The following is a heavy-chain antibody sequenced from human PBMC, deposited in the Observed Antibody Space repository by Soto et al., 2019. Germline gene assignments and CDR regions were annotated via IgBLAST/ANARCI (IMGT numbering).Heavy chain of an antibody. CDR3: ARTDYDFRNGQDAFEI. Sequence: QLQLQESGPGLVKPSETLSLTCTVSGGSISGSHYYWGWIRQPPGKGLEWIGSIYYSGSTFHNPSLKSRVTISVDTYKNQFSLSLNSVSAADTAVVYCARTDYDFRNGQDAFEIWGQGTMVTVS. J-gene: IGHJ3*02. V-gene: IGHV4-39*01. CDR1: GGSISGSHYY. CDR2: IYYSGST. D-gene: IGHD3-3*01.